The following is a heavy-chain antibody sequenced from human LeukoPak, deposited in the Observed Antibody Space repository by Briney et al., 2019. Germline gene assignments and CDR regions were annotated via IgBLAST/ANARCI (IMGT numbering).Heavy chain of an antibody. Sequence: SETLSLTCAVYGGSFGGYYWSWIRQPPGKGLEWIGEINHSGSTKYNPSLKSRVTISVDTSKNQFSLKLSSVTAADTAVYYCARGHSSGRGGWFDPWGQGTLVTVSS. J-gene: IGHJ5*02. CDR2: INHSGST. D-gene: IGHD6-19*01. V-gene: IGHV4-34*01. CDR3: ARGHSSGRGGWFDP. CDR1: GGSFGGYY.